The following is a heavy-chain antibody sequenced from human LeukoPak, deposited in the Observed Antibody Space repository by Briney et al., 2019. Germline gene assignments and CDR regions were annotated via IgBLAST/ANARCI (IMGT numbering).Heavy chain of an antibody. CDR2: MNPKSGNT. D-gene: IGHD5-18*01. CDR3: ARSVVDTAMGPFDY. CDR1: GYTFTNYD. J-gene: IGHJ4*02. Sequence: ASVKVSCKTSGYTFTNYDINWVRQATGQGLEWMGWMNPKSGNTGSAQRFQGRVTMTRDTSISTAYMELSSLRSEDTAVYYCARSVVDTAMGPFDYWGQGTLVTVSS. V-gene: IGHV1-8*01.